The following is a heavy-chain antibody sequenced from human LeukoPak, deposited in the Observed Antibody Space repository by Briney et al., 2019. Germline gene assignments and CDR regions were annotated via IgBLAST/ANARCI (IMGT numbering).Heavy chain of an antibody. Sequence: GGSLRLSCAASGFTFSNAWMSWVRQAPGKGLEWVGRIKSKTDGGTTDYAAPVKGRFTISRDDSKNTLYLQMNSLKTEDTAVYYCTTDSATVVTPYYYYGMDVWGQGTTVTVSS. D-gene: IGHD4-23*01. J-gene: IGHJ6*02. CDR3: TTDSATVVTPYYYYGMDV. V-gene: IGHV3-15*01. CDR2: IKSKTDGGTT. CDR1: GFTFSNAW.